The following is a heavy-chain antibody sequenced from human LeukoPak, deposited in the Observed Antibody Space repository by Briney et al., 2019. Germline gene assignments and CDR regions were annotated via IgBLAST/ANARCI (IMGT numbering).Heavy chain of an antibody. Sequence: KPRGSLRLSCAASGFTFSSYSMNWVRQAPGKGLEWVSSINSDSSLMFYAESVKGRFTISRDNARNSLYLQMNSLRAEDTAVYYCIRDLYDDYSLDYWGQGALVTVSS. CDR1: GFTFSSYS. V-gene: IGHV3-21*01. CDR3: IRDLYDDYSLDY. J-gene: IGHJ4*02. CDR2: INSDSSLM. D-gene: IGHD3-16*01.